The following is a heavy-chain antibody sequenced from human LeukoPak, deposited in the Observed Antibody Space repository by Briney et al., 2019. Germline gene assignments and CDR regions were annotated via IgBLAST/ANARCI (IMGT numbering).Heavy chain of an antibody. Sequence: PGGSLRLSCAASGFTFSSYAMHWDRQAPGKGLEWVAVISYDGSNKYYADSVKGRFTISRDNSKNTLYLQMNSLRAEDTAVYYCARGEELELGSAFDIWGQGTMVTVSS. J-gene: IGHJ3*02. CDR2: ISYDGSNK. V-gene: IGHV3-30-3*01. CDR3: ARGEELELGSAFDI. D-gene: IGHD1-7*01. CDR1: GFTFSSYA.